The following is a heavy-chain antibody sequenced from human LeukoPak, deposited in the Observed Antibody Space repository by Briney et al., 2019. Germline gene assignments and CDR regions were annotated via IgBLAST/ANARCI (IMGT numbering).Heavy chain of an antibody. J-gene: IGHJ3*01. D-gene: IGHD3-16*01. Sequence: GGSLRLSCAAPGFIFSDYYMSWIRQAPGKGLEWVSYIRGGGAGTLYADSVKGRFTVSRDNSKGTLYLQMNSLRVEDTAVYYCAKCAESYGNDAFDLWGPGTTVTVSS. CDR3: AKCAESYGNDAFDL. V-gene: IGHV3-23*01. CDR1: GFIFSDYY. CDR2: IRGGGAGT.